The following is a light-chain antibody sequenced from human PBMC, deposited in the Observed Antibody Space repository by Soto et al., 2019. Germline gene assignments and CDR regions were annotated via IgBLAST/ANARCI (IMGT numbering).Light chain of an antibody. V-gene: IGKV3-20*01. Sequence: EIVLTQSPGTLSLSPWERATLSCRASQSVRSDYLAWYQQKPGQAPRLLIYGASSRATGIPDRFSGSGSGTDFTLTISRQEPDDFAVYYRQQFGRSPSMYTFGQGTKLEIK. J-gene: IGKJ2*01. CDR1: QSVRSDY. CDR3: QQFGRSPSMYT. CDR2: GAS.